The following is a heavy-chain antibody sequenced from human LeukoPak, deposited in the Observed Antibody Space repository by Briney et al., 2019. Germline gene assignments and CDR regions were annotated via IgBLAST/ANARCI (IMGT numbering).Heavy chain of an antibody. CDR1: GLTVSSSQ. V-gene: IGHV3-53*01. CDR2: IYSGGST. J-gene: IGHJ4*02. CDR3: ANLPRGDY. D-gene: IGHD3-10*01. Sequence: GGSLRLSCAASGLTVSSSQMTWIRQAPGKGLEWVSIIYSGGSTYYADSVKSRFTISGDNSQNTLYLQMNSLRVEDTAVYYCANLPRGDYWGQGTLVTVSS.